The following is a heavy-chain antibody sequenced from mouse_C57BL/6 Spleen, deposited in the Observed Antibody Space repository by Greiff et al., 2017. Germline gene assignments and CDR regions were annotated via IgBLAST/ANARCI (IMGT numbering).Heavy chain of an antibody. J-gene: IGHJ2*01. CDR1: GYTFTSYW. V-gene: IGHV1-72*01. CDR3: ARSGYYGSSPWYFDY. Sequence: QVQLQPPGAELVKPGASVKLSCKASGYTFTSYWMHWVKQRPGRGLEWIGRIDPNSGGTKYNEKFKSTATLTVDKPSSTAYMQLSSLTSEDAAVYDCARSGYYGSSPWYFDYWGQGTTLTVSS. CDR2: IDPNSGGT. D-gene: IGHD1-1*01.